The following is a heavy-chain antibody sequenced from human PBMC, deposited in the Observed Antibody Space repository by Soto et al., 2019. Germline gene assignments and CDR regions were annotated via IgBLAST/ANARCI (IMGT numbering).Heavy chain of an antibody. V-gene: IGHV1-18*01. CDR1: GYTFTSYH. Sequence: QVQLVQSGAEVKKPGASVKVSCKTSGYTFTSYHISWVRQAPGQGLEWMGWISAYNTNTNYAQKFQGRVTMTPDTLTSTAYMELRSLRSDDTALYYCARDTPPTHYWGQGTLVTVSS. CDR3: ARDTPPTHY. CDR2: ISAYNTNT. J-gene: IGHJ4*02.